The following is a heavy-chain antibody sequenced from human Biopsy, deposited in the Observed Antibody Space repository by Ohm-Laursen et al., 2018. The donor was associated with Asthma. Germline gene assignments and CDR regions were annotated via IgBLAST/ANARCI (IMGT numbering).Heavy chain of an antibody. V-gene: IGHV3-53*01. CDR1: GFTVSRDH. CDR3: ARGDSSGWSHYYFDY. J-gene: IGHJ4*02. Sequence: SLRLSCSASGFTVSRDHMFWVRQAPGKGLEWVSVIYSGGTSDTADSVRGRFTISRDFYKNTLYLQMDSLRAEGTAVYYCARGDSSGWSHYYFDYWGQGTLVTVSS. CDR2: IYSGGTS. D-gene: IGHD6-19*01.